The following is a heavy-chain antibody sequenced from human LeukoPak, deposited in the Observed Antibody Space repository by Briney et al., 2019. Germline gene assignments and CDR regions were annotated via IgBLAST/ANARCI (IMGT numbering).Heavy chain of an antibody. Sequence: GESLQISCKGSGYSFTSYWIGRVRQMPGKGLEWMGIIYPGDSDTRYSPSFQGQVTVSADKSISTAYLQWSSLKASDTAMYYCARQASSSSQYYYYYYMDVWGKGTTVTVSS. D-gene: IGHD6-6*01. CDR1: GYSFTSYW. CDR2: IYPGDSDT. J-gene: IGHJ6*03. V-gene: IGHV5-51*01. CDR3: ARQASSSSQYYYYYYMDV.